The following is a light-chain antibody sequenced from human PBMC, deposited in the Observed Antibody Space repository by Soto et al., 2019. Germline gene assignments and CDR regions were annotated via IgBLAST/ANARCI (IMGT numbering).Light chain of an antibody. CDR2: AAS. CDR1: QGIENH. Sequence: IQLTQSASSLSASGLDRFISAFRASQGIENHLDWYQQKPGKAPKLLINAASTLHSGVPSRFRGSGSGTPFTLPTSSVQPDDFATYYCQQYKSYPLTFGGGTKVDIK. V-gene: IGKV1-17*01. J-gene: IGKJ4*01. CDR3: QQYKSYPLT.